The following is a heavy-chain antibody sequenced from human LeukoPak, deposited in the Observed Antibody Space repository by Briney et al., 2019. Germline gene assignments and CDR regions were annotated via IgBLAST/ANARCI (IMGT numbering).Heavy chain of an antibody. CDR3: ARVSWPRLVGATHFDY. CDR2: ISGGGGST. J-gene: IGHJ4*02. Sequence: PGGSLRLSCAASGFTFSSYGMSWVRQAPGKGLEWVSAISGGGGSTYYADSVKGRFTISRDNAKNSLYLQMNSLRAEDTALYYCARVSWPRLVGATHFDYWGQGTLVTVSS. D-gene: IGHD1-26*01. CDR1: GFTFSSYG. V-gene: IGHV3-23*01.